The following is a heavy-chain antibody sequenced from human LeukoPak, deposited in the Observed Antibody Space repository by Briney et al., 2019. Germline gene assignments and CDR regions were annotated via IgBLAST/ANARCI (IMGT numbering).Heavy chain of an antibody. V-gene: IGHV3-7*01. CDR2: INEDGSGK. CDR1: GFTFSSYA. J-gene: IGHJ4*02. CDR3: ARGRSIAN. Sequence: PGGSLRLSCAASGFTFSSYAMSWVRQPPGKGLEWVDNINEDGSGKNSVDSVKGRFTSSRDNARNSLYLQMNSVRVEDTALYFCARGRSIANWGQGTLVTVSS.